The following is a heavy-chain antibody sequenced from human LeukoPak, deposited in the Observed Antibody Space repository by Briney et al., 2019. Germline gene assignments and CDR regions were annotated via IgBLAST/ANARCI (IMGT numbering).Heavy chain of an antibody. Sequence: ASVTVSCTASGYTFTSHGISWVRQAPGQGLEWMGWISAYNGNTKYAQKLQGRVTMTTDTSTSTAYTELRSLTSDDTAVYYCARDRIGGTYYDYWGQGTLVTVSS. J-gene: IGHJ4*02. V-gene: IGHV1-18*01. CDR1: GYTFTSHG. CDR3: ARDRIGGTYYDY. D-gene: IGHD1-26*01. CDR2: ISAYNGNT.